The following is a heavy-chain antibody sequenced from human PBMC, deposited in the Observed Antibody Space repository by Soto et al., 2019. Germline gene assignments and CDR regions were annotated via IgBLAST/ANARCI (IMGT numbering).Heavy chain of an antibody. J-gene: IGHJ5*02. CDR2: IIPIFGTT. V-gene: IGHV1-69*01. D-gene: IGHD3-16*01. CDR3: ARGDLRSNWFDP. CDR1: GGTFSSYT. Sequence: QVQLVQSGAEVKKPGSSVKVSCKASGGTFSSYTINWVRQVPGQGLEWMGGIIPIFGTTDYAQKFQGRVTITADESTSTAYMELSSLRSEDTAMYYCARGDLRSNWFDPWGQGTLVTVSS.